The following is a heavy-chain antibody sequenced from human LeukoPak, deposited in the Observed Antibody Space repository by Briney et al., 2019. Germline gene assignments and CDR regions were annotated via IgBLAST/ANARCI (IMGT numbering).Heavy chain of an antibody. CDR3: ARFYDSYYYGMDV. J-gene: IGHJ6*01. D-gene: IGHD4-17*01. CDR1: GYTFTGHY. CDR2: INPNSGGT. Sequence: ASVKVSCKASGYTFTGHYMHWVRQAPGQGLEWMGWINPNSGGTNYAQKFQGRVTMTRDTSISTAYMELSRLRSDDTAVYYCARFYDSYYYGMDVWGQGTTVTVSS. V-gene: IGHV1-2*02.